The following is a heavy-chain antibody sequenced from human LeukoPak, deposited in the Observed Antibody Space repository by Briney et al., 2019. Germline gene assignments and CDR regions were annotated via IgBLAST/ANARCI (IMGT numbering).Heavy chain of an antibody. D-gene: IGHD3-22*01. CDR1: GFTFDDYG. V-gene: IGHV3-20*04. Sequence: PGGSLRLSCAASGFTFDDYGMSWVRQAPGKGLEWVSGINWNGGSTGYADSVKGRFTISRDNAKNSLYLQMNSLRAEDTALYYCAKDMGSSGYYYWFDPWGQGTLVTVSS. CDR3: AKDMGSSGYYYWFDP. J-gene: IGHJ5*02. CDR2: INWNGGST.